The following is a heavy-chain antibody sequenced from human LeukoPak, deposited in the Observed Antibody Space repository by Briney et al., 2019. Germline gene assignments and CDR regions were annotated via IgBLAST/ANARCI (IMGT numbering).Heavy chain of an antibody. CDR2: IYPGDSDT. CDR3: ARHLVGYPFHY. Sequence: RGESQKISCKGSGYRFTSYWIVWVRQMPAKGLEWMGIIYPGDSDTRYSPSFQGQVTISADKSISTAYLQRSSLKASDPVMYYCARHLVGYPFHYWGQGNLVTVSS. J-gene: IGHJ4*02. D-gene: IGHD5-12*01. V-gene: IGHV5-51*01. CDR1: GYRFTSYW.